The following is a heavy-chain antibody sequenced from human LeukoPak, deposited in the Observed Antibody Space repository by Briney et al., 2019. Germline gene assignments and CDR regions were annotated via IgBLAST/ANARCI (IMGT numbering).Heavy chain of an antibody. D-gene: IGHD3-10*01. CDR2: IYYSGST. Sequence: SETLSLTCTVSGGSISSYYWSWIRQPPGKGLDWIGYIYYSGSTNYNPSLKSRVTISVDTSKNQFSLKLSSVTAADTAVYYCAAHLWFGELFSWFDPWGQGTLVTVSS. CDR1: GGSISSYY. CDR3: AAHLWFGELFSWFDP. J-gene: IGHJ5*02. V-gene: IGHV4-59*01.